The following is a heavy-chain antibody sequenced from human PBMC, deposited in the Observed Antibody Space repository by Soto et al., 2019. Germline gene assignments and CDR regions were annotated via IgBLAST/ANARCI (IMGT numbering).Heavy chain of an antibody. CDR3: AKDLLSSGNYYFEY. J-gene: IGHJ4*02. V-gene: IGHV3-30*18. Sequence: WGSLRLSCAASGFTFSAYGMHWVRQAPGKGLGWVAVISYDVSNKYYADSVKGRLTISRDNSKNTLYLQMNSLRAEDTAVYYCAKDLLSSGNYYFEYWGQGTLVTVSS. CDR2: ISYDVSNK. D-gene: IGHD3-22*01. CDR1: GFTFSAYG.